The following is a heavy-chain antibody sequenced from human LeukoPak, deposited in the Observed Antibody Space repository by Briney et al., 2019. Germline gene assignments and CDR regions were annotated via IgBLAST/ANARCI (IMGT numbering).Heavy chain of an antibody. CDR2: IYYSGST. J-gene: IGHJ4*02. CDR1: GGSISSYY. D-gene: IGHD6-13*01. Sequence: SESLSLTCTVSGGSISSYYWSWIRQPPGKGLEWIGYIYYSGSTNYNPSLKSRVTISVDTSKNQFSLKLSTVTAADTAVYYYARVDGYSGSWYVDYWGQGTLVTVSS. V-gene: IGHV4-59*01. CDR3: ARVDGYSGSWYVDY.